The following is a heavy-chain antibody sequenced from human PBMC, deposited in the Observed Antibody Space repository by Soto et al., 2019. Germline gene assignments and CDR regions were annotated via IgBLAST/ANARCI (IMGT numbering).Heavy chain of an antibody. J-gene: IGHJ4*02. CDR3: ARWDYGVYARFDF. D-gene: IGHD4-17*01. V-gene: IGHV1-8*01. CDR2: MNPNSGNT. Sequence: QVQLVQSGAEVKKPGASVKVSCKASGYTFTSHDINWVRQATGQGLEWMGWMNPNSGNTGYAQKFQGRVTMATNTSISTAYMELSTLRSADTAVYYCARWDYGVYARFDFWGQGTRVTVSS. CDR1: GYTFTSHD.